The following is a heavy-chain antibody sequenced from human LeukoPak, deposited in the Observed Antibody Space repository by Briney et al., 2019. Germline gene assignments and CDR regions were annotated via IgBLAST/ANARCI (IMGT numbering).Heavy chain of an antibody. CDR1: GYAFNGYY. Sequence: EASVKVSCKTSGYAFNGYYIHWVRQAPGQGLEWMGWINPNSGGTNSAQKFQGRVTMTRDTSISTAYMELSRLRFDDTAVYYCARDLSCGWPYHMDVWGQGTTVTVSS. CDR3: ARDLSCGWPYHMDV. J-gene: IGHJ6*02. D-gene: IGHD6-19*01. CDR2: INPNSGGT. V-gene: IGHV1-2*02.